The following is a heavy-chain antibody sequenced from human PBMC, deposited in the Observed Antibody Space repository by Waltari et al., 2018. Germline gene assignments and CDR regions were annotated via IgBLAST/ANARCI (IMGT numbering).Heavy chain of an antibody. D-gene: IGHD4-17*01. V-gene: IGHV4-59*01. CDR3: AHRSTVAPGTGGFDI. J-gene: IGHJ3*02. CDR2: IYYSGRT. CDR1: GGSISSGY. Sequence: QLQESGPGLVRPSETLSLTCTVSGGSISSGYWSWIRQPPGKPLESIGNIYYSGRTGYNPSLNSRVSISVDMSKNQVALTMTNMDPADTGTYYCAHRSTVAPGTGGFDIGGQGTMVTVSS.